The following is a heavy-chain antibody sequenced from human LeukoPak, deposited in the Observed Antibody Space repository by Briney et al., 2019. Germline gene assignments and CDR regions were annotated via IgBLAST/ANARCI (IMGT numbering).Heavy chain of an antibody. CDR3: AREGPDGTYGMDV. D-gene: IGHD5-24*01. V-gene: IGHV4-59*01. Sequence: PSETLSLTCTVSGGSISSYYWSWIRQPPGKGLEWIGYIYYSGGTNYNPSLKSRVTISVDTSKNQFSLKLSSVTAADTAVYYCAREGPDGTYGMDVWGQGTTVTVSS. J-gene: IGHJ6*02. CDR2: IYYSGGT. CDR1: GGSISSYY.